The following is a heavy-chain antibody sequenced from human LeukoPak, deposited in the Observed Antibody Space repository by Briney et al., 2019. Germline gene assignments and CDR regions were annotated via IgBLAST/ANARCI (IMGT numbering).Heavy chain of an antibody. D-gene: IGHD2-15*01. V-gene: IGHV1-8*01. CDR1: GYTFTSYD. Sequence: ASVTVSCKASGYTFTSYDINWVRQATGQGLEWMGWMNPNSGNTGYAQKFQGRVTMTRNTSISTAYMELSSLRSEDTAVYYCARRLGYCSDGSCYSLNYWGQGTLVTVSS. J-gene: IGHJ4*02. CDR2: MNPNSGNT. CDR3: ARRLGYCSDGSCYSLNY.